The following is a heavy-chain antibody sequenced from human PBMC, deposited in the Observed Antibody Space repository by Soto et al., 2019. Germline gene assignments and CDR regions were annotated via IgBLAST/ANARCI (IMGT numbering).Heavy chain of an antibody. D-gene: IGHD3-10*01. CDR3: ARGFEPPEYYYGSGGLRNYGMDV. CDR1: GFTFSSYA. J-gene: IGHJ6*02. V-gene: IGHV3-30-3*01. Sequence: GGALRVSCAASGFTFSSYAMHWVRQAPGKGLEWVAVISYDGSNKYYADSVKGRFTISRDNSKNTLYLQMNSLRAEDTAVYYCARGFEPPEYYYGSGGLRNYGMDVSGQGTTVTVSS. CDR2: ISYDGSNK.